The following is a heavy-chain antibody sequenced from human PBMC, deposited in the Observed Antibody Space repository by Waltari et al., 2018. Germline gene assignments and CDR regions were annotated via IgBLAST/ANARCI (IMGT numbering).Heavy chain of an antibody. J-gene: IGHJ4*02. CDR1: GFTFSRYA. CDR3: AGGIGSYYDY. CDR2: IRGSGGST. V-gene: IGHV3-23*01. Sequence: EVQLLESGGGLVQPGGSLRLSCAASGFTFSRYAMSWVRQAPGKGLEWVSAIRGSGGSTYYADSVKGRFTISRDNSKNTLYLQMNSLRAEDTAVYYCAGGIGSYYDYWGQGTLVTVSS. D-gene: IGHD1-26*01.